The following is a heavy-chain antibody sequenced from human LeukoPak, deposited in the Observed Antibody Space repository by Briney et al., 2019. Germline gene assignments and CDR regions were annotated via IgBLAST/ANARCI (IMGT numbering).Heavy chain of an antibody. CDR3: ARDHYCSSTSCYTIFDY. J-gene: IGHJ4*02. CDR2: INPNSGGT. Sequence: ASVKVSCKASGYTFTGYYMHWVRQAPGQGLEWMGWINPNSGGTNYAQKFQGRVTVTRDTSISTAYMELSRLRSDDTAVYYCARDHYCSSTSCYTIFDYWGQGTLVTVSS. D-gene: IGHD2-2*02. CDR1: GYTFTGYY. V-gene: IGHV1-2*02.